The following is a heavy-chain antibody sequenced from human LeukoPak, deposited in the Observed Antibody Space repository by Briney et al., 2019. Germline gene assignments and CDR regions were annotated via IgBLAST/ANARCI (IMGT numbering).Heavy chain of an antibody. D-gene: IGHD3-10*01. Sequence: PSETLSLTCAVYGASFSGYYWSWVRQPPGKGLEWIGEINHSGSTNYNPSLKSRVTISVDTSKNQFSLKLSSVTAADTAVYYCTRGRPLRYWGQGTLVTVSS. CDR3: TRGRPLRY. V-gene: IGHV4-34*01. J-gene: IGHJ4*02. CDR2: INHSGST. CDR1: GASFSGYY.